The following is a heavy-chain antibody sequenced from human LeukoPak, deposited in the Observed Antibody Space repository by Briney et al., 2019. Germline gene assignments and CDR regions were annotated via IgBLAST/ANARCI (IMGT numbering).Heavy chain of an antibody. CDR2: TSGSGGST. CDR1: GFTFSSYA. J-gene: IGHJ5*02. V-gene: IGHV3-23*01. CDR3: AKDRYSNLFVWFDT. D-gene: IGHD4-11*01. Sequence: GGSLRLSCAASGFTFSSYAMSWVRQAPGKGLEWVSATSGSGGSTYYADSVKGRFTISRDNSKNTLYLQMNSMRAEDTAVYYCAKDRYSNLFVWFDTWGQGTLGTVSS.